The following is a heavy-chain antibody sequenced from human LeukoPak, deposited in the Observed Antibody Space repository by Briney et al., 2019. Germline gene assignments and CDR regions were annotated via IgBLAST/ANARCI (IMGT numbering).Heavy chain of an antibody. Sequence: PETLSLTCTVSGGSISSYYWSWIRQPPGKGLEWIGYIYYSGSTNYNPSLKSRVTISVDTSKNQFSLKLSSVTAADTAVYYCATSYYYDSSGYYSVWGQGTLVTVSS. V-gene: IGHV4-59*01. CDR2: IYYSGST. D-gene: IGHD3-22*01. J-gene: IGHJ4*02. CDR1: GGSISSYY. CDR3: ATSYYYDSSGYYSV.